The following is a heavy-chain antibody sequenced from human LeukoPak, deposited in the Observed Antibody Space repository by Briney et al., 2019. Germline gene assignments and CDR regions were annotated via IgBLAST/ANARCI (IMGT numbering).Heavy chain of an antibody. Sequence: GGSLRLSCAASGFTFSSYAMSWVRQAPGKGLEWVSAISGSGGSTYYADSVKGRFTISRDNSKNTLYLQMNSLRAEDTAVYYCAKTSRCCSSTSCSFFDYWGQGTLVTVSS. V-gene: IGHV3-23*01. CDR3: AKTSRCCSSTSCSFFDY. CDR1: GFTFSSYA. J-gene: IGHJ4*02. CDR2: ISGSGGST. D-gene: IGHD2-2*01.